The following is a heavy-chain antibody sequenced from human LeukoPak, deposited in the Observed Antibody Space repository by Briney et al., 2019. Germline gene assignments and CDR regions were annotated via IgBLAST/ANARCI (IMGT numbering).Heavy chain of an antibody. J-gene: IGHJ4*02. CDR1: GFTFSSYA. V-gene: IGHV3-23*01. Sequence: PGGSLRLSCAASGFTFSSYAVSWVRQAPGKGLEWASGISGNGGSTYYADSVKGRFTISRDNSKNTLWLQMNSLRAEDTALYYCAKDRQPSHSSGWYPLDYWGQGTLVTVSS. CDR3: AKDRQPSHSSGWYPLDY. D-gene: IGHD6-19*01. CDR2: ISGNGGST.